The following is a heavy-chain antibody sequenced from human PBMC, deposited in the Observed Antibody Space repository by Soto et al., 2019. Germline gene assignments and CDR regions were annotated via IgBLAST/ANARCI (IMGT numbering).Heavy chain of an antibody. Sequence: QVQLVQSGPEVKKPGASVKVSCKASGYTFTNHGISWVRQAPGQGLEWVGWISGYNANTKYAQKFQGRGTMSTDTSTNTAYMELRSLRSDDTAVYYGAREFYPLAYYFAYWGQGTLVTVSS. CDR1: GYTFTNHG. J-gene: IGHJ4*02. CDR3: AREFYPLAYYFAY. CDR2: ISGYNANT. V-gene: IGHV1-18*04.